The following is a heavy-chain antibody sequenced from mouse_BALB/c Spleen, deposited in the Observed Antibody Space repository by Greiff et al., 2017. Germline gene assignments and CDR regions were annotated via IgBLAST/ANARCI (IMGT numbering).Heavy chain of an antibody. CDR1: GFSLTSYG. CDR3: AREGGRLTY. CDR2: IWAGGST. J-gene: IGHJ3*01. V-gene: IGHV2-9*02. Sequence: VMLVESGPGLVAPSQSLSITCTVSGFSLTSYGVHWVRQPPGKGLEWLGVIWAGGSTNYNSALMSRLSISKDNSKSQVFLKMNSLQTDDTAMYYCAREGGRLTYWGQGTLVTVSA.